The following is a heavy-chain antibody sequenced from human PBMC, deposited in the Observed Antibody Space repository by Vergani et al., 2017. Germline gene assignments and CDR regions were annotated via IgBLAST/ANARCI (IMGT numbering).Heavy chain of an antibody. V-gene: IGHV3-30*18. CDR3: AKDRVIDYYGSGKDY. D-gene: IGHD3-10*01. J-gene: IGHJ4*02. Sequence: QVQLVESGGGVVQPGRSLRLSCAASGFTFSSYGMHWVRQAPGKGLEWVAVISYDGSNKYYADSVKGRFTISRDNSKNTLYLQMNSLRAEDTAVYYCAKDRVIDYYGSGKDYWGQGTLVTVSS. CDR2: ISYDGSNK. CDR1: GFTFSSYG.